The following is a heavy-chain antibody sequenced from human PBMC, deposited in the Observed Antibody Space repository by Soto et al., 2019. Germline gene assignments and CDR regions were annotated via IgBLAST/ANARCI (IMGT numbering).Heavy chain of an antibody. D-gene: IGHD5-18*01. V-gene: IGHV3-30-3*01. CDR3: ARDMPPDTAFDY. CDR2: ISYDGSNK. CDR1: GFTFSSYA. J-gene: IGHJ4*02. Sequence: QVQLVESGGGVVQPGRSLRLSCAASGFTFSSYAMHWVRQAPGKGLEWVGVISYDGSNKYYADSVKGRFTISRDNSKNTLYLQMNSLRAEDTAVYYCARDMPPDTAFDYWGQGTLVTVSS.